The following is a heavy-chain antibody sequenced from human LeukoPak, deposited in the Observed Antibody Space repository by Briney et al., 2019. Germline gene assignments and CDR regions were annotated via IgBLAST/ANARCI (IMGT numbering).Heavy chain of an antibody. V-gene: IGHV4-34*01. CDR3: ARGRGLNIAVSATGDAFDN. CDR1: GGSFSGYY. D-gene: IGHD6-19*01. Sequence: SETLPHTYSFYGGSFSGYYWSWIRQPPGKGLEWIGEINHSGSTNYNPSLKSRATISVDTSKNQFSLKQNSVTAADTAVYYCARGRGLNIAVSATGDAFDNWGQGTMVTVSS. J-gene: IGHJ3*02. CDR2: INHSGST.